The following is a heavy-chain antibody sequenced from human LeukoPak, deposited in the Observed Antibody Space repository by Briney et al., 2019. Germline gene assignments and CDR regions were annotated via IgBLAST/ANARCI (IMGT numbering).Heavy chain of an antibody. CDR1: GFTFSSYG. D-gene: IGHD5-12*01. J-gene: IGHJ3*02. Sequence: GGSLRLSCAASGFTFSSYGMHWVRQAPGKGLEWVAVIWYDGSNKYYADSVKGRFTISRDNSKNTLYLQMNSLRAEDTAVYYCATKGRGYSGYIYDIFDIWGQGTMVTVSS. CDR3: ATKGRGYSGYIYDIFDI. V-gene: IGHV3-33*08. CDR2: IWYDGSNK.